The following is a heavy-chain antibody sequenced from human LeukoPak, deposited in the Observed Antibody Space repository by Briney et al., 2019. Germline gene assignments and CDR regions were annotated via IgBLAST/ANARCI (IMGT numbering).Heavy chain of an antibody. Sequence: PSETLSLTCAVYCGSFSGYYWSWIRQPPGKGLEWIGEINHSGSTNYNPSLKSRVTISVDTSKNQFSLKLSSVTAADTAVYYCARGKRGKGLKTYYYDSSGYWPIDYWGQGTLVTVSS. V-gene: IGHV4-34*01. CDR1: CGSFSGYY. CDR3: ARGKRGKGLKTYYYDSSGYWPIDY. CDR2: INHSGST. J-gene: IGHJ4*02. D-gene: IGHD3-22*01.